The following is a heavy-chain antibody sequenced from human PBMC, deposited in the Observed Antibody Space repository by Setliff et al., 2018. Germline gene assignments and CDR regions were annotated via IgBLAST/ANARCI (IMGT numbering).Heavy chain of an antibody. Sequence: ASVKVSCKASGYTFTSHYMHWVRQAPGLGLEWMGTINPNSGGTNYAQKFQGRVTMTRDTSISTAYMELSRLRSDDTAVYYCARVPRNSRDYYYGMDVWGQGTTVTVSS. CDR2: INPNSGGT. V-gene: IGHV1-2*02. CDR1: GYTFTSHY. CDR3: ARVPRNSRDYYYGMDV. D-gene: IGHD6-13*01. J-gene: IGHJ6*02.